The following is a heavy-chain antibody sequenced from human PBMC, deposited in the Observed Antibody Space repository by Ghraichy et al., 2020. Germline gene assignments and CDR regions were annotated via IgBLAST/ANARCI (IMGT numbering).Heavy chain of an antibody. J-gene: IGHJ6*02. CDR2: ISSSSSTI. Sequence: GGSLRLSCAASGFTFSSYSMNWVRQAPGKGLEWVSYISSSSSTIYYADSVKGRFTISRDNAKNSLYLQMNSLRDEDTAVYYCARDCFYRLYSSIPPHYYYGMDVWGQGTTVTVSS. CDR3: ARDCFYRLYSSIPPHYYYGMDV. CDR1: GFTFSSYS. D-gene: IGHD6-13*01. V-gene: IGHV3-48*02.